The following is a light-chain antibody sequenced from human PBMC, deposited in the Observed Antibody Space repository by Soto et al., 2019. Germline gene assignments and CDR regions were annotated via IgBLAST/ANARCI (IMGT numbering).Light chain of an antibody. Sequence: DIQLTQSPSFLSPSIGESVTITCRASQGIRNYLAWYQQKPGRAPKLLIYIASTLQSGVPSRFSGSYSGTEFTLTITSLQPEDFATYYCQQVNSYPITFGQGTRLEIK. CDR2: IAS. J-gene: IGKJ5*01. CDR1: QGIRNY. V-gene: IGKV1-9*01. CDR3: QQVNSYPIT.